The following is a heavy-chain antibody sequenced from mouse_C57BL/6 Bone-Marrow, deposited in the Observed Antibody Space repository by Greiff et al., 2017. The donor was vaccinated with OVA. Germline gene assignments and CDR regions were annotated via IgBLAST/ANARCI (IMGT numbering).Heavy chain of an antibody. CDR1: GYTFTSYW. Sequence: VQLQQPGAELVKPGASVKMSCKASGYTFTSYWITWVKQRPGQGLEWIGDIYPGSGSTNYNEKFKSKATLTVDTSSSTAYMQLSSLTSEDSAVYYGASITTVVAHWYFDVWGTGTTVTVSS. CDR3: ASITTVVAHWYFDV. D-gene: IGHD1-1*01. V-gene: IGHV1-55*01. J-gene: IGHJ1*03. CDR2: IYPGSGST.